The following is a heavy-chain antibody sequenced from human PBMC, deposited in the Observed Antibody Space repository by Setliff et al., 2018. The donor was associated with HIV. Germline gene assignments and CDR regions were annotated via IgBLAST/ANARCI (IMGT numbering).Heavy chain of an antibody. CDR2: INHNGGT. Sequence: SETLSLTCAVFGGSFSGSYWNWIRQSPGKGLEWIGEINHNGGTNYNPSLKSRVTISVDTSKNEFSLKLTSLTAADTAVYYCARHVVVFGVVIIVDYYMDVWGKGTTVTVSS. CDR3: ARHVVVFGVVIIVDYYMDV. CDR1: GGSFSGSY. J-gene: IGHJ6*03. D-gene: IGHD3-3*01. V-gene: IGHV4-34*01.